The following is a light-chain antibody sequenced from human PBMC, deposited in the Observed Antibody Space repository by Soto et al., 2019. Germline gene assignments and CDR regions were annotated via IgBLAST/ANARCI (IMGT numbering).Light chain of an antibody. CDR2: GAS. J-gene: IGKJ4*01. CDR3: QHYRTA. V-gene: IGKV3-20*01. Sequence: EIVLTQSPGTLSLSPGERATLSCRASQSVSSSYLAWYQQKPGQAPRQIIYGASSRATGIPYRFSGSVSGTVFTLTITTVEPEDYALYYCQHYRTAFGGGTRVEIK. CDR1: QSVSSSY.